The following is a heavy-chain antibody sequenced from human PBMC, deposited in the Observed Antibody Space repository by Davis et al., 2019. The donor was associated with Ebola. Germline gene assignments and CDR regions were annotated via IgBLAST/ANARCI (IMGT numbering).Heavy chain of an antibody. V-gene: IGHV4-34*01. J-gene: IGHJ6*02. Sequence: SETLSLTCAVYGGSFSGYYWSWIRQPPGKGLEWIGEINHSGSTNYNPSLKSRVTISVDTSKNQFSLKLSSVTAADTAVYYCARERGLLRFGMDVWGQGTTVTVSS. D-gene: IGHD1-26*01. CDR3: ARERGLLRFGMDV. CDR1: GGSFSGYY. CDR2: INHSGST.